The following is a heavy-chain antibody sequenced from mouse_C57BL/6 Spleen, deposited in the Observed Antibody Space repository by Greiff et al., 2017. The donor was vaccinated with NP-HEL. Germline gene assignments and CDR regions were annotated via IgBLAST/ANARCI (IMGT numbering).Heavy chain of an antibody. J-gene: IGHJ2*01. D-gene: IGHD1-2*01. Sequence: VQLQQSGPELVKPGASVKISCKASGYTFTDYYMNWVKQSHGKSLEWIGDINPNNGGTSYNQKFKGKATLTVDKSSSTAYMELRSLTSEDSAVYYCARTAYPSLDYFDYWGQGTTLTVSS. CDR1: GYTFTDYY. V-gene: IGHV1-26*01. CDR2: INPNNGGT. CDR3: ARTAYPSLDYFDY.